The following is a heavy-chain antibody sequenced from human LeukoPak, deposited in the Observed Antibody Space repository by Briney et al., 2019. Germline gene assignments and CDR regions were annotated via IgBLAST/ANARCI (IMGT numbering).Heavy chain of an antibody. J-gene: IGHJ6*03. CDR1: GDSMGSSSYY. CDR2: IYYSGST. CDR3: ARETSQKGAHYMDV. V-gene: IGHV4-39*07. Sequence: PSETLSLTCSVSGDSMGSSSYYWGWIRQPPGKGLEWIGTIYYSGSTYYNPSLKSRVTISVDTSKNQFSLKLSSVTAADTAVYYCARETSQKGAHYMDVWGKGTTVTISS. D-gene: IGHD3-16*01.